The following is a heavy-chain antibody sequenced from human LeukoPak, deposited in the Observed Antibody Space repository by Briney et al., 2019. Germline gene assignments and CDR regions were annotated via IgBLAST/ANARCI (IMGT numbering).Heavy chain of an antibody. Sequence: GGSLRLSCAASGFTFSSYGMHWVRQAPGKGLEWVAVIWYDGSNKYYADSVKGRFTISRDNSKNTLYLQMNSLRAEDTAVYYCARDGGAYNWNYADDYWGQGTLVTVSS. CDR1: GFTFSSYG. CDR2: IWYDGSNK. CDR3: ARDGGAYNWNYADDY. J-gene: IGHJ4*02. D-gene: IGHD1-7*01. V-gene: IGHV3-33*01.